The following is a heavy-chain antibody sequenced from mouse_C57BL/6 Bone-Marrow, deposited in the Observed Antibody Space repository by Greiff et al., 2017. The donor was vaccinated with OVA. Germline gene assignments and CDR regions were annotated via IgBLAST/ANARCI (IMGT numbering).Heavy chain of an antibody. Sequence: VQLQQPGAELVKPGASVKLSCKASGYTFTSYWMHWVKQRPGQGLEWIGMIHPNSGSTNYNQKFKDKATLTVDKSSSTAYMQLSSLTSEDSAVYYCASHYYGSRGYFDVWGTGTTVTVSS. V-gene: IGHV1-64*01. D-gene: IGHD1-1*01. CDR2: IHPNSGST. CDR1: GYTFTSYW. CDR3: ASHYYGSRGYFDV. J-gene: IGHJ1*03.